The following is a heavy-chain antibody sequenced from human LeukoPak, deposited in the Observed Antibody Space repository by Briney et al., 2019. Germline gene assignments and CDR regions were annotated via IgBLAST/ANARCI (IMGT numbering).Heavy chain of an antibody. D-gene: IGHD5-12*01. CDR1: GFTFSSYS. J-gene: IGHJ4*02. V-gene: IGHV3-21*04. CDR2: ISSSSGYI. CDR3: AKGSGYDPLDY. Sequence: GGSLRLSCVVSGFTFSSYSMNWVRQAPGKGLEWVSFISSSSGYIYYADSVKGRFTISRDKSKNTLYLQMNSLRAEDTAVYYCAKGSGYDPLDYWGQGTRVTVSS.